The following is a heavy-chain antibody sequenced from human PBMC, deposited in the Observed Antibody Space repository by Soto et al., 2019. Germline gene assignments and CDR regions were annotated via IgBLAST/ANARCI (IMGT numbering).Heavy chain of an antibody. CDR1: GYSFTSYW. V-gene: IGHV5-51*01. CDR3: ARFTTASRPSYYYGMDV. CDR2: IYPGDSDT. D-gene: IGHD3-22*01. J-gene: IGHJ6*02. Sequence: GESLKISCKGSGYSFTSYWIGWVRQMPGKGLEWMGIIYPGDSDTRYSPSSQGQVTISADKSISTAYLQWSSLKASDTAMYYCARFTTASRPSYYYGMDVWGQGTTVTVSS.